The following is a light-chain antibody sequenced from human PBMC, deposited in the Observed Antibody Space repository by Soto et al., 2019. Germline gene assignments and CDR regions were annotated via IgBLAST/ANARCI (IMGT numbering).Light chain of an antibody. V-gene: IGKV4-1*01. Sequence: DIVMTQSPDSLAVSLGERATINCKSSQSVLYSSNNKNYLAWYQQKPGQPPKLLIYWASTRESGVPDRFSGSGSGTDFTLTISSLQAEDVAVYYCQQYYSTPLTFGPGNKGDIK. J-gene: IGKJ3*01. CDR3: QQYYSTPLT. CDR2: WAS. CDR1: QSVLYSSNNKNY.